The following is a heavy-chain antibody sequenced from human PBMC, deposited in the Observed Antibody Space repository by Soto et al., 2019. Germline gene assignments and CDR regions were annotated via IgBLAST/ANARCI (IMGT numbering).Heavy chain of an antibody. Sequence: QVQLQESGPGLVKPSQTLSLTCTVAGASSSSGGSYWSWIRQRPGKGLEWSGYIFYSGSFDYTPCLKGRVMISPDTSKTQFSLRLTSVTAADTAVYYCARAPESPPIFGVVRPYFFDYWGQGTLVTVSS. CDR3: ARAPESPPIFGVVRPYFFDY. CDR1: GASSSSGGSY. D-gene: IGHD3-3*01. V-gene: IGHV4-31*03. J-gene: IGHJ4*02. CDR2: IFYSGSF.